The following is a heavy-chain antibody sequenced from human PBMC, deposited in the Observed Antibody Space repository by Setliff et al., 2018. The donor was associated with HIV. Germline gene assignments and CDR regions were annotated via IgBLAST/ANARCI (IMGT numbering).Heavy chain of an antibody. V-gene: IGHV4-39*01. J-gene: IGHJ4*02. CDR1: GASISGSSFY. CDR2: IYYSGNT. CDR3: ARHLRGYSGGWYDEALAFNY. D-gene: IGHD6-19*01. Sequence: SETLSLTCTVSGASISGSSFYWGWIRQPPGRGLEWIGTIYYSGNTYYNPSLKSRVSISIDASKNQFSLKLNSVTAADTALYYCARHLRGYSGGWYDEALAFNYWGQGTLVTVSS.